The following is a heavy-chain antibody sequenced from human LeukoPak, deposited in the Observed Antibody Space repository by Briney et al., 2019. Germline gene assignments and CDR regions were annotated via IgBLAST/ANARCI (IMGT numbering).Heavy chain of an antibody. CDR2: IKQDGSEK. D-gene: IGHD6-13*01. V-gene: IGHV3-7*01. CDR3: ARDPYSSSWRYFDY. J-gene: IGHJ4*02. Sequence: PGGSLRLSCAASGFTFSSYWMSWVRQAPGKGLEWVANIKQDGSEKYYVDSVKGRFTISRDNAKNSLYLQMNSLRAEDTAVYYCARDPYSSSWRYFDYWGQGTLVTVSS. CDR1: GFTFSSYW.